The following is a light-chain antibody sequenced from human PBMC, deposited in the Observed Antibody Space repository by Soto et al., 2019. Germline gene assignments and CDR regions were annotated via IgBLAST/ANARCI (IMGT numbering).Light chain of an antibody. Sequence: QSVLTQSSSASASLGSSVKLTCTLSSGHSTYIIAWHQQQPGKAPRYLMKLEGSGNYNKGSGVPDRFSGSSSGADRYLTISNLQFEDEADYYCETWDINTHVVFGGGTKLTVL. J-gene: IGLJ2*01. CDR2: LEGSGNY. CDR3: ETWDINTHVV. V-gene: IGLV4-60*02. CDR1: SGHSTYI.